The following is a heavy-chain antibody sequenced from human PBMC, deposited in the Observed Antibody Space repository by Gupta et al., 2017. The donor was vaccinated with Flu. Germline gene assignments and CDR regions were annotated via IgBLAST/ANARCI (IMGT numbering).Heavy chain of an antibody. D-gene: IGHD1-26*01. Sequence: RQPPGQTLEWIGYVFDSGDTHYNPSLSSRVGISADTSRNRFSLNLTSVTTADTAMYYCARLRRHSGSYYWFDSWGQGTLVTVSS. CDR2: VFDSGDT. V-gene: IGHV4-61*07. J-gene: IGHJ5*01. CDR3: ARLRRHSGSYYWFDS.